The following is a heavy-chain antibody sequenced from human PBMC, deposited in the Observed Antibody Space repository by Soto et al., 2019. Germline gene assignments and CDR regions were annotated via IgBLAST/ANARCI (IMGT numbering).Heavy chain of an antibody. D-gene: IGHD3-22*01. V-gene: IGHV3-7*03. J-gene: IGHJ4*02. CDR1: GFTFRSYW. CDR2: IKQDGSEK. CDR3: ARDRYYYDSSGYCFYY. Sequence: PGGSLRLSCAASGFTFRSYWMSWVRQAPGKGLELVANIKQDGSEKYYVDSVKGRFTISRDNAKNSLYLQMNSLRAEDTAVYYCARDRYYYDSSGYCFYYWGQGTLVNLSS.